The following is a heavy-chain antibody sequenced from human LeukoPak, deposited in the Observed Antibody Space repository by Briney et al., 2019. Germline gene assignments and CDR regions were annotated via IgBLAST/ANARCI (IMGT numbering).Heavy chain of an antibody. CDR3: ARLRGNYFPDY. J-gene: IGHJ4*02. CDR2: IHYSGST. V-gene: IGHV4-59*01. Sequence: SETLSLTCTVSGGSLTGYYWSWIRQSPGKGLEWIGYIHYSGSTNYNPSLKSRITISVDTSKNQFSLRLSSVTAADTAVYYCARLRGNYFPDYLGQGTLVTVSS. CDR1: GGSLTGYY. D-gene: IGHD4-11*01.